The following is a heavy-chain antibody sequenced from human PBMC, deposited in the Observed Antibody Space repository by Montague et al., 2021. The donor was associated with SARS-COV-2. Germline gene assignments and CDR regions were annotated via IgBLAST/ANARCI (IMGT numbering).Heavy chain of an antibody. CDR2: INSDGSST. V-gene: IGHV3-74*01. Sequence: SLSLSCAASGFTFSRYWMDWVRQAPGKGLVWVSRINSDGSSTSYADSVKGRFTISRDNAKNTLYLKMNSLRAEDTAVYFCARETLGGYPIWLDQWGQGTLVTVSS. CDR1: GFTFSRYW. D-gene: IGHD5-12*01. J-gene: IGHJ4*02. CDR3: ARETLGGYPIWLDQ.